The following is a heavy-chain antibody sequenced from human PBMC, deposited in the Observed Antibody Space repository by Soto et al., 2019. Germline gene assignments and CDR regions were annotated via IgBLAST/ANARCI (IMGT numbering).Heavy chain of an antibody. D-gene: IGHD2-15*01. Sequence: SVKVSCKASVYTFTSYAMHWVRQAPGQRLEWMGWINAGNGNTKYSQKFQGRVTITRDTSASTAYMELSSLRSEDTAVYYCAREAEHYYYYAMDVWGQGTTVTVSS. V-gene: IGHV1-3*01. J-gene: IGHJ6*02. CDR2: INAGNGNT. CDR1: VYTFTSYA. CDR3: AREAEHYYYYAMDV.